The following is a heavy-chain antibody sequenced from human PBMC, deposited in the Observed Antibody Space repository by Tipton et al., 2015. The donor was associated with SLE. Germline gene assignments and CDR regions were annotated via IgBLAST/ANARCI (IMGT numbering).Heavy chain of an antibody. CDR1: GGTFSSYA. Sequence: QVQLVQSGAEVKKPGSSVKVSCKASGGTFSSYAISWVRQAPGQGLEWMGRIIPILGIANYAQKFQGRVTMTRDTSISTAYMELSRLRSDDTAVYYCARGSSCYDFWSGYYPDAFDIWGQGTMVTVSS. D-gene: IGHD3-3*01. CDR3: ARGSSCYDFWSGYYPDAFDI. CDR2: IIPILGIA. J-gene: IGHJ3*02. V-gene: IGHV1-69*09.